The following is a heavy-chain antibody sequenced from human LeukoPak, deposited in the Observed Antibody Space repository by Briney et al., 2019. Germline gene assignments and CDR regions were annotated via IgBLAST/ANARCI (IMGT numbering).Heavy chain of an antibody. CDR3: ASPTLRSLGAFDI. J-gene: IGHJ3*02. CDR2: IYYSGST. D-gene: IGHD3-3*01. Sequence: SETLSLTCTVSGGSISSYYWSWIRQPPGKGLEWIGYIYYSGSTSYNPSLKSRVTISVDTSKNQFSLKLSSVTAADTAVYYCASPTLRSLGAFDIWGQGTMVTVSS. CDR1: GGSISSYY. V-gene: IGHV4-59*08.